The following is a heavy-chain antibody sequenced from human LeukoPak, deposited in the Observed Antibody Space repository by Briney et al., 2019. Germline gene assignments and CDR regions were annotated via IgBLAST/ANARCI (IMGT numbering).Heavy chain of an antibody. CDR2: ISSSGSTI. CDR1: GFTFSSYE. CDR3: AAEWELLEGLDY. J-gene: IGHJ4*02. D-gene: IGHD1-26*01. V-gene: IGHV3-48*03. Sequence: GGSLRLSCAASGFTFSSYEMNWVRQAPGKGLEWVSYISSSGSTIYYADSVKGRFTISRDNAKNSLYLQMNSLRAEDTAVYYCAAEWELLEGLDYWGQGTLVTVSS.